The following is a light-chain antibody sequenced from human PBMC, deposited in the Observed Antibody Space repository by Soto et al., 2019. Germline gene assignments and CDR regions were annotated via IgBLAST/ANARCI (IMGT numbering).Light chain of an antibody. V-gene: IGKV1-5*03. Sequence: DIQMTQSPSTLSGSVGYRFTITCRASQTISSWLAWYQQKPGKAPKLLIYKASTLKSGVPSRFSGSGSETEFTLTVSGLQPDDFATYYCQRYNEIPWTFGQGTTGDIK. CDR1: QTISSW. CDR2: KAS. J-gene: IGKJ1*01. CDR3: QRYNEIPWT.